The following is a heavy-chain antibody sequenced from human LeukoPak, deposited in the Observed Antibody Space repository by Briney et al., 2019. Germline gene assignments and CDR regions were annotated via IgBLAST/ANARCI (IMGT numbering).Heavy chain of an antibody. J-gene: IGHJ6*03. Sequence: SVTVSCKASGGTFSSYAISWVRQAPGQGLEWMGGIIPIFGTANYAQKFQGRVTITADGSTSTAYMELSSLRSEDTAVYYCASRHYYDSSGYRRNYYMDVWGKGTTVTISS. CDR1: GGTFSSYA. D-gene: IGHD3-22*01. CDR2: IIPIFGTA. CDR3: ASRHYYDSSGYRRNYYMDV. V-gene: IGHV1-69*13.